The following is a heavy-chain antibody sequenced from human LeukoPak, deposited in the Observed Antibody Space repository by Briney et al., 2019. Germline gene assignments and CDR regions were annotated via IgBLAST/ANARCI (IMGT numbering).Heavy chain of an antibody. CDR2: ISSSSNSI. CDR1: GFTFSSYT. V-gene: IGHV3-21*01. D-gene: IGHD6-19*01. Sequence: WGSLRLSCAASGFTFSSYTMNWVRQAPGKGLEWVSSISSSSNSIYYADSVKGRFTISRDNAKNSLYLQMNSLRAEDTAVYYCARSSSGWLFDFWGQGTLVTVSS. CDR3: ARSSSGWLFDF. J-gene: IGHJ4*02.